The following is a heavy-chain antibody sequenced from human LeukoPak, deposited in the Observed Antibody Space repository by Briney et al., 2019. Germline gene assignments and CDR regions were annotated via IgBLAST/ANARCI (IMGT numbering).Heavy chain of an antibody. CDR3: ARGYCSGGSCYSYYFDY. J-gene: IGHJ4*02. V-gene: IGHV3-9*01. D-gene: IGHD2-15*01. CDR2: ISWNSGSI. CDR1: GFTFDDYA. Sequence: GGSLRLSCAASGFTFDDYAMHWVRQAPGKGLEWVSGISWNSGSIGYADSVKGRFTISRDNSKNTLYLQMNSLRAEDTAVYYCARGYCSGGSCYSYYFDYWGQGTLVTVSS.